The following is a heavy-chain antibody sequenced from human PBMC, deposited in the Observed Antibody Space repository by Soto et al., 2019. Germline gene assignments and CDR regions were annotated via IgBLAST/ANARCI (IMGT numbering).Heavy chain of an antibody. CDR1: GFSLSSGGLC. J-gene: IGHJ4*02. V-gene: IGHV2-70*01. CDR3: ARIPSSACYDGWYFDY. Sequence: GSGPTRVNPTQTLTLTCAFSGFSLSSGGLCVGWIRQPPGKALEWLAIIYWDDAKYYSTSLKTRLTISKDTSKNQVVLTMTIMDPLDTATYYCARIPSSACYDGWYFDYWGPGALVTVSS. D-gene: IGHD6-19*01. CDR2: IYWDDAK.